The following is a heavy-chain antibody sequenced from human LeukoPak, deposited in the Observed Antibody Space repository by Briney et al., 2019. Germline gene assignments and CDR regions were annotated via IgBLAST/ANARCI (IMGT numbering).Heavy chain of an antibody. D-gene: IGHD6-19*01. CDR3: ARDVNGVAGSAFDI. V-gene: IGHV3-48*04. CDR1: GFTFSSYS. CDR2: ISSSSSTI. Sequence: GGSLRFSCAASGFTFSSYSMNWVRQAPGKGLEWVSYISSSSSTIYYADSVKGRFTISRDNAKNSLYLQMNSLRAEDTAVYYCARDVNGVAGSAFDIWGQGTMVTVSS. J-gene: IGHJ3*02.